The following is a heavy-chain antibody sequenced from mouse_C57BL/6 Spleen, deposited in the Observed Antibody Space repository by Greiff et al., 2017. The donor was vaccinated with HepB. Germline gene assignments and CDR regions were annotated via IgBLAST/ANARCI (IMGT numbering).Heavy chain of an antibody. CDR2: IYPGDGDT. D-gene: IGHD1-1*01. CDR1: GYAFSSSW. Sequence: VQLQQSGPELVKPGASVKISCKASGYAFSSSWMNWVKQRPGKGLEWIGRIYPGDGDTNYNGKFKGKATLTADKSSSTADMQLSSLTSEDSAVYFCARGRSWYLDVWGTGTTVTVSS. J-gene: IGHJ1*03. V-gene: IGHV1-82*01. CDR3: ARGRSWYLDV.